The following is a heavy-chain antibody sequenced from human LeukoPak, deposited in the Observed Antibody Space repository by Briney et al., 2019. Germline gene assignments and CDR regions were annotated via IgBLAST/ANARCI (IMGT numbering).Heavy chain of an antibody. J-gene: IGHJ3*02. Sequence: GESLRISCKGSGYSFTSYWISWVRQMPGKGLEWMGRIDPSDSYTNYSPSFQGHVTISVDKSISTAYLQWSSLKASDTAMYYCARQGGFYDNRGYNDAFDIWGQGTVVTVSS. CDR3: ARQGGFYDNRGYNDAFDI. D-gene: IGHD3-22*01. V-gene: IGHV5-10-1*01. CDR1: GYSFTSYW. CDR2: IDPSDSYT.